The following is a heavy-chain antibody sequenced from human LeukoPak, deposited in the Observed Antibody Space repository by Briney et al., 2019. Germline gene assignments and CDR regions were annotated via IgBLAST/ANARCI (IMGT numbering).Heavy chain of an antibody. D-gene: IGHD1-26*01. Sequence: SETLSLTCTVSGGSISSFYWSWIRQPPGKGLEWIGYKYYGGSPNYNPSLKSRVITSLDTSKNQFSLKLNSVTTADTAVYYCVTGRYSYGWYDHWGQGILVTVSS. CDR3: VTGRYSYGWYDH. CDR1: GGSISSFY. J-gene: IGHJ5*02. V-gene: IGHV4-59*13. CDR2: KYYGGSP.